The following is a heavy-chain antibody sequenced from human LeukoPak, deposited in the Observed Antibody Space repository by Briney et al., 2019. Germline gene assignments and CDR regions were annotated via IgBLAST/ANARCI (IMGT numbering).Heavy chain of an antibody. CDR3: ARSPHILTGENFDY. Sequence: ASVKVSCKASGYTFTGYYMHWVRQTPGQGLEWMGWINSNSGGTNYAQKFQGRVTMTRDTSISTAYMELSRLRSDDTAVYYCARSPHILTGENFDYWGQGTLVTVSS. D-gene: IGHD3-9*01. CDR2: INSNSGGT. V-gene: IGHV1-2*02. CDR1: GYTFTGYY. J-gene: IGHJ4*02.